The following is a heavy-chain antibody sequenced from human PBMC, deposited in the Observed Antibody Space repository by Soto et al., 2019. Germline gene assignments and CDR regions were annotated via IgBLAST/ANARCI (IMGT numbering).Heavy chain of an antibody. V-gene: IGHV3-21*01. J-gene: IGHJ6*03. CDR2: ISSSSSYI. Sequence: EVQLVESGGGLVKPGGSLRLSCAASGFTFSSYSMNWVRQAPGKGLEWVSSISSSSSYIYYADSVKGRFTISRDNAKNSLYRQMNSLRADDTSVYYCARDPGGAMVILHYYYMDVWGKGTTVTVSS. CDR1: GFTFSSYS. D-gene: IGHD3-16*01. CDR3: ARDPGGAMVILHYYYMDV.